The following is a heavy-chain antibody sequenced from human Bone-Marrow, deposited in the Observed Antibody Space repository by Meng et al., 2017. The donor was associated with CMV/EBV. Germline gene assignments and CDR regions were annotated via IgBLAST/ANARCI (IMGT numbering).Heavy chain of an antibody. CDR2: IYHSGNT. CDR1: GGSISSSTYY. CDR3: ARGEGTTSNGFDY. Sequence: SETLSLTCTVSGGSISSSTYYWGWIRQPPGKGLEWIGSIYHSGNTYYNPSLKSRVTISVDTSKSQFSLKLSSVTAANTAVYYCARGEGTTSNGFDYWGQGTLVTVS. D-gene: IGHD2/OR15-2a*01. J-gene: IGHJ4*02. V-gene: IGHV4-39*07.